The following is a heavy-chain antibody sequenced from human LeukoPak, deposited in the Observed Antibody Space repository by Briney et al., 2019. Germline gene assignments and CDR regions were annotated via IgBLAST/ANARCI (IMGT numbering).Heavy chain of an antibody. D-gene: IGHD6-13*01. CDR2: ISGSGGNT. CDR1: GFTFSSCA. V-gene: IGHV3-23*01. J-gene: IGHJ1*01. Sequence: GGSLRLSCVASGFTFSSCAMSWVRQAPGKGLEWVSAISGSGGNTYYADSVKGRFTISRDNSKNTLYLQMNSLRAEDTAVYFCAKDLVVKAAGSREDFQRWGQGTLVTVS. CDR3: AKDLVVKAAGSREDFQR.